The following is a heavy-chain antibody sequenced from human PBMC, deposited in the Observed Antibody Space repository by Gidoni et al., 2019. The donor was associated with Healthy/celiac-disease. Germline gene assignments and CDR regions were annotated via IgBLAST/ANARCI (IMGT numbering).Heavy chain of an antibody. D-gene: IGHD3-22*01. Sequence: VQLVESGVGLVQLGGSLSLSCAASGFIFSRYAMHWVRQPPGKGLEYVSTISSKGGSTYYANSVKGRFKISRDKSKNTLYLKMGSLRAEDMAVYYCASTLYYYDSSGYYWHWYCDLWGRGTLVTVSS. J-gene: IGHJ2*01. V-gene: IGHV3-64*01. CDR2: ISSKGGST. CDR3: ASTLYYYDSSGYYWHWYCDL. CDR1: GFIFSRYA.